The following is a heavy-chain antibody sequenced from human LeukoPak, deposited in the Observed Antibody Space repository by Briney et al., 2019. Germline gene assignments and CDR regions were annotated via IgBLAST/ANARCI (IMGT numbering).Heavy chain of an antibody. CDR1: GGTVNSYA. Sequence: SVKVSCKASGGTVNSYAISWVRQAPGQGLEWMGEIIPILGGPNYAQKFQGRVTITADKFTSTAYMELSSLRSEDTAIYYCARGRYYDSSGSKDAFDIWGQGTMVSVYS. CDR2: IIPILGGP. D-gene: IGHD3-22*01. V-gene: IGHV1-69*10. CDR3: ARGRYYDSSGSKDAFDI. J-gene: IGHJ3*02.